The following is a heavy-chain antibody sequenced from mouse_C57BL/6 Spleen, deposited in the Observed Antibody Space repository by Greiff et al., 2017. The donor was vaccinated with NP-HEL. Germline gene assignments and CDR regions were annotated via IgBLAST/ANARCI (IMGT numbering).Heavy chain of an antibody. V-gene: IGHV1-42*01. J-gene: IGHJ2*01. Sequence: EVQLQESGPELVKPGASVKISCKASGYSFTGYYMNWVKQSPEKSLEWIGEINPSTGGTTYNQKFKAKATLTVDKSSSTAYMQLKSLTSEDSAVYYCARRSIPIITTEGYFDYWGQGTTLTVSS. CDR3: ARRSIPIITTEGYFDY. CDR2: INPSTGGT. D-gene: IGHD1-1*01. CDR1: GYSFTGYY.